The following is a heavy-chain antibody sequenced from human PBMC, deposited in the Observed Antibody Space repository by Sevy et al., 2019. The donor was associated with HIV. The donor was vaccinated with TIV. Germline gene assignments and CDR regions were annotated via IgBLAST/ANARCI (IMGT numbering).Heavy chain of an antibody. CDR2: VHNGGST. V-gene: IGHV4-59*01. CDR1: GDSITSYC. D-gene: IGHD6-19*01. Sequence: SETLSLTCTVSGDSITSYCWAWIRQPPGKGLEWIGNVHNGGSTNYNPSLKSRLTISVDTTNNQFSLKLGSVTVADTAVYFCARPHTSGWTRFEHWGQGILVTVSS. J-gene: IGHJ4*02. CDR3: ARPHTSGWTRFEH.